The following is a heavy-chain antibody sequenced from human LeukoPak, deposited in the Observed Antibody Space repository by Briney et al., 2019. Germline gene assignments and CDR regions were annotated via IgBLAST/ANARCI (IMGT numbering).Heavy chain of an antibody. V-gene: IGHV4-59*01. CDR2: IYYSGST. CDR3: ARVRYCSGGSCYSGLFDY. J-gene: IGHJ4*02. CDR1: GGSISSYY. D-gene: IGHD2-15*01. Sequence: SETLSLTCTVSGGSISSYYWSWIRQPPGKGLEWIGYIYYSGSTNYNPSLKSRVTISVDTSKNQFSLRLTSVTAADTAVYYCARVRYCSGGSCYSGLFDYWGQGTLVSVSS.